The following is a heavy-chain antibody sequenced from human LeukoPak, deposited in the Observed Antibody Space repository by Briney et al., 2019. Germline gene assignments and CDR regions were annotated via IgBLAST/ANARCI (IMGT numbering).Heavy chain of an antibody. V-gene: IGHV4-34*01. CDR2: INHSGST. CDR3: ARGRCGGDCYSSADY. D-gene: IGHD2-21*02. J-gene: IGHJ4*02. Sequence: SETLSPTCAVYGGSFSGYYWSWIRQPPGKGLEWIGEINHSGSTNYNPSLKSRVTISVDTSKNQFSLKLSSVTAADTAVYYCARGRCGGDCYSSADYWGQGTLVTVSS. CDR1: GGSFSGYY.